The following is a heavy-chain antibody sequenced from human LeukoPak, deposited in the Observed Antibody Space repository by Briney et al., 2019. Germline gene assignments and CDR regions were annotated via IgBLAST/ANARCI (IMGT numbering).Heavy chain of an antibody. CDR1: GYTFTSYD. D-gene: IGHD2-2*03. Sequence: ASVKVSCKASGYTFTSYDINWVRQATGQGLEWMGWMNPNSGNTGYAQKFQGRVTMTRNTSISTAYMELSSLRSEDTAVYYCARVYGYCSSTSCYEGYGMDVWGQGTTVTVSS. CDR2: MNPNSGNT. V-gene: IGHV1-8*01. CDR3: ARVYGYCSSTSCYEGYGMDV. J-gene: IGHJ6*02.